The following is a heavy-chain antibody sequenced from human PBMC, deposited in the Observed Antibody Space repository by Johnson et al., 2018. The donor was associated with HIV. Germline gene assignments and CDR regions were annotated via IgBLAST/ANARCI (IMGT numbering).Heavy chain of an antibody. D-gene: IGHD1-26*01. V-gene: IGHV3-11*04. CDR1: GFTFSDYY. CDR2: ISSGGGSI. J-gene: IGHJ3*02. CDR3: SGGKWGVGANAFDI. Sequence: QVQLVESGGGLVKPGGSLRLSCAASGFTFSDYYMSWIRQAPGKGLEWVSYISSGGGSILYADSVKDRFTISRDNAQNSLFLQMNSLRAEDTAVDYCSGGKWGVGANAFDIWGQGTMVTVSS.